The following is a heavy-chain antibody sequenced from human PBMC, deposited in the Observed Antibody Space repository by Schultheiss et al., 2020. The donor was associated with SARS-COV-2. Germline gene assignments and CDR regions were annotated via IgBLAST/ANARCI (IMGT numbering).Heavy chain of an antibody. V-gene: IGHV3-48*03. Sequence: GGSLRLSCAASGFTFSSYEMNWVRQAPGKGLEWVSYISSSGSTIYYADSVKGRFTISRDNAKNSLYLQMNSLRAEDTAVYYCARPERRYSYGYGYWGQGTLVTVSS. CDR1: GFTFSSYE. CDR2: ISSSGSTI. CDR3: ARPERRYSYGYGY. D-gene: IGHD5-18*01. J-gene: IGHJ4*02.